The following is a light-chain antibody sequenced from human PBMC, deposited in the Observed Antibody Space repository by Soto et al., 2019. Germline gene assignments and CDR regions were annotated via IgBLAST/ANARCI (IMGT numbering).Light chain of an antibody. V-gene: IGKV3-20*01. CDR1: QSVSSTS. CDR3: QHMGT. Sequence: EIVLTQSPGTLSLSPGERVTLSCRASQSVSSTSVAWYQQKPGQAPRLLIYSSYNRATGVPERFSGSGSATDSTLTISGLEPEDFAVYFCQHMGTFGQGTKVEI. J-gene: IGKJ1*01. CDR2: SSY.